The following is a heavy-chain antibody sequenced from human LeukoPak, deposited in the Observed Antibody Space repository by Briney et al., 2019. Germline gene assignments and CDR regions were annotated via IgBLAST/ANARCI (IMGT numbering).Heavy chain of an antibody. CDR2: KNKDGGRK. V-gene: IGHV3-7*01. CDR1: GFTFSNYW. CDR3: ARDQGAAGDY. Sequence: GGSLRLSCAASGFTFSNYWMSWVRQAQGKGLEGVANKNKDGGRKVYVDSVKGGFTISRENGKNSMYLQMNSLRAEDTALYYCARDQGAAGDYWGQGTLVTVSS. D-gene: IGHD6-13*01. J-gene: IGHJ4*02.